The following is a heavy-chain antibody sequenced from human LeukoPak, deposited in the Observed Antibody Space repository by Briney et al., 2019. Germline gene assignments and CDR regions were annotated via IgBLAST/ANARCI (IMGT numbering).Heavy chain of an antibody. D-gene: IGHD3-10*01. CDR1: GGSISSSSYY. CDR3: ARISPMVRVGSSLIWFDP. Sequence: SETLSLTCTVSGGSISSSSYYWGWIRQPPGKGLEWIGSIYYSGSTYYNPSLKSRVTISVDTSKNQFSLKLSSVTAADTAVYYCARISPMVRVGSSLIWFDPCGQGTLVTVSS. J-gene: IGHJ5*02. V-gene: IGHV4-39*01. CDR2: IYYSGST.